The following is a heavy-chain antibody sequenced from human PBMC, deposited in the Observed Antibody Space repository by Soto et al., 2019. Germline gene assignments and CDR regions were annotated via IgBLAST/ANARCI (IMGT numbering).Heavy chain of an antibody. CDR1: GYTFTSYD. CDR3: ASYGKYYYGMDV. CDR2: MNPNSGNT. V-gene: IGHV1-8*01. Sequence: ASVKVSCKSSGYTFTSYDINWVRQATGQGLEWMGWMNPNSGNTGYAQKFQGRVTMTRNTSISTAYMELSSLRSEDTAVYYCASYGKYYYGMDVWGKGTTVNVS. J-gene: IGHJ6*04. D-gene: IGHD3-10*01.